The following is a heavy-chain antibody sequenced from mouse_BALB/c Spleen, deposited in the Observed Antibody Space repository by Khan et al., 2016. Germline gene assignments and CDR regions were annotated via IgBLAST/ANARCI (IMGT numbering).Heavy chain of an antibody. D-gene: IGHD1-1*02. Sequence: EVELVESGGGLVKPGGSLKLSCAASGFTFSDYYMYWVRQTPEKRLEWVATISDGGAYTYYPDSVKGRFTISSDNAKNNLYLQMSSLKSEDTAMYYCARTYGNYGYFDVWGAGTTVTFSS. CDR1: GFTFSDYY. J-gene: IGHJ1*01. V-gene: IGHV5-4*02. CDR2: ISDGGAYT. CDR3: ARTYGNYGYFDV.